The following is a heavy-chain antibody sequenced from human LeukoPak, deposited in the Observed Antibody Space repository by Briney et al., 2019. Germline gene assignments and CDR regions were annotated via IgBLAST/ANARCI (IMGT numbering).Heavy chain of an antibody. J-gene: IGHJ4*02. D-gene: IGHD6-19*01. Sequence: ASVKVSCKASGYTFTSYDINWVRQATGQGLEWMGWMNPNSGNTGYAQKFQGRVTMTRNTSISTAYMELSSLRSEDTAVYYCARTSQWLAPPLDYWGQGTLVTVSS. V-gene: IGHV1-8*01. CDR2: MNPNSGNT. CDR1: GYTFTSYD. CDR3: ARTSQWLAPPLDY.